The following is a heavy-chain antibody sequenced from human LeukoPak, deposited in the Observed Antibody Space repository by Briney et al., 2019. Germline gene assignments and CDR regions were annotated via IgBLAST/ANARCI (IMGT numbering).Heavy chain of an antibody. CDR3: ARGPLTVTRGFDP. V-gene: IGHV4-34*01. CDR1: GGSFSGYY. CDR2: INNSGGT. D-gene: IGHD4-17*01. Sequence: PSETLSLTCAFFGGSFSGYYWSWIRQPPGKGLEWIGEINNSGGTHYNPSLTSRVTISLDTSKNQFSLRLSSVTAADTAVYYCARGPLTVTRGFDPWGQGTLVTVSS. J-gene: IGHJ5*02.